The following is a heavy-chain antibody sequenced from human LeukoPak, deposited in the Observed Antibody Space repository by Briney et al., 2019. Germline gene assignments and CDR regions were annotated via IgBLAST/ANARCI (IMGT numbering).Heavy chain of an antibody. V-gene: IGHV4-39*07. D-gene: IGHD5-18*01. J-gene: IGHJ4*02. CDR1: GGSISSSSYY. CDR2: IYYSGST. Sequence: SETLFLTCTVSGGSISSSSYYWGWIRQPPGKGLEWIGSIYYSGSTYYNPSLKSRVTISVDTSKNQFSLKLSSVTAADTAVYYCARAGYSYGYFDYWGQGTLVTVSS. CDR3: ARAGYSYGYFDY.